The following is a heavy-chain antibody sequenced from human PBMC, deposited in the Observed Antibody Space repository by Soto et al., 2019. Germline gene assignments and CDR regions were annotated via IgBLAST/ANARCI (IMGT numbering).Heavy chain of an antibody. CDR2: ISANGGVT. V-gene: IGHV3-23*01. Sequence: GGSLRLSCAASGFTFKNYAMSWVRQAPGRGLQWVSIISANGGVTHYADSVKGRLSISRDNSENTLTLQMNSLRDEDTAIYYCARGDRDSSSSSLQYWGRFSETVQTQSAGATSSFLDYWGQGTMVTVSS. J-gene: IGHJ4*02. CDR1: GFTFKNYA. CDR3: ARGDRDSSSSSLQYWGRFSETVQTQSAGATSSFLDY. D-gene: IGHD6-6*01.